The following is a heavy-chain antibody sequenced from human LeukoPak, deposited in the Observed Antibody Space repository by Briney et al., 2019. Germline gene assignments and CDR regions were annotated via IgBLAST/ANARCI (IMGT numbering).Heavy chain of an antibody. V-gene: IGHV3-23*01. J-gene: IGHJ4*02. CDR1: GFTFSSYA. CDR3: AKVQATVVSPPDS. D-gene: IGHD4-23*01. Sequence: GGSLRLSCAAPGFTFSSYAMSWVRQAPGKGLEWVSTISATGGSTFYADSVKGRFTISRDNSKGTLYLQINSLRAEDTAVYFCAKVQATVVSPPDSWGQGTLVTVCS. CDR2: ISATGGST.